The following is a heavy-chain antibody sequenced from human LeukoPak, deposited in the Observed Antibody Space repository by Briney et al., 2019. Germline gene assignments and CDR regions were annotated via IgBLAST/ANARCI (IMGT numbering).Heavy chain of an antibody. V-gene: IGHV3-48*01. J-gene: IGHJ3*01. Sequence: GGSLRLSCAASGFTFSTYSMNWVRQAPGQGLEWVSYISSSSNTIYYADSVKGRFTISRDNAKNSLYLQMNSLRVEDTAIYYCAKDIQLSAWGLGTMVTVSS. CDR3: AKDIQLSA. CDR1: GFTFSTYS. D-gene: IGHD5-24*01. CDR2: ISSSSNTI.